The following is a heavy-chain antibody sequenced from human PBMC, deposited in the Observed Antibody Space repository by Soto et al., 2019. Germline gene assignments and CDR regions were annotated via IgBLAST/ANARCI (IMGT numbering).Heavy chain of an antibody. J-gene: IGHJ4*02. CDR1: GFSLSNARMG. CDR2: IFSNDEK. D-gene: IGHD6-13*01. V-gene: IGHV2-26*01. Sequence: SGPTLVNPTETLTLTCTVSGFSLSNARMGVSWIRQPPGKALEWLAHIFSNDEKSYSTSLKSRLTISKDTSKSQVVLTMTNMDPVDTATYYCARIRGYSSSWYEYDYWGQGTLVTVSS. CDR3: ARIRGYSSSWYEYDY.